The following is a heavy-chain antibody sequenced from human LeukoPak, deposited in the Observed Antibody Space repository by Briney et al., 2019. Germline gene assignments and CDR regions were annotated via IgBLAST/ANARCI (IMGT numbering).Heavy chain of an antibody. V-gene: IGHV3-30*03. J-gene: IGHJ4*02. CDR2: ISYDGSNK. Sequence: GRSLRLSCAASGFIFNDFGFHWVRQAPGKGLECLAIISYDGSNKFHADSVKGRFTISRDNSKNMVYLQMNSVRTEDTALYYCARDRSSGCVRALDYWGQGTLVTVSS. D-gene: IGHD6-19*01. CDR1: GFIFNDFG. CDR3: ARDRSSGCVRALDY.